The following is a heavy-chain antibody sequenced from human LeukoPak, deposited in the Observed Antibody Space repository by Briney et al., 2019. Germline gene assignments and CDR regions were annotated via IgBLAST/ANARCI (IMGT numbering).Heavy chain of an antibody. Sequence: SETLSLTCTVSGGSISSYYWSWIRQPPGKGLEWIGYIYYSGSTNYNPSLKSRVTISVDTSKNQFSLTLSSVTAADTAVYYCARHDRGYSSSRYVVDYWGQGTLVTVSS. V-gene: IGHV4-59*08. CDR1: GGSISSYY. CDR2: IYYSGST. J-gene: IGHJ4*02. CDR3: ARHDRGYSSSRYVVDY. D-gene: IGHD6-13*01.